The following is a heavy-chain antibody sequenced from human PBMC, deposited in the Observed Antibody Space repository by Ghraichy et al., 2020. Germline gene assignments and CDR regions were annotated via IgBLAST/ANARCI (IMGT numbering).Heavy chain of an antibody. CDR1: GYTFTGHG. Sequence: ASVKVSCKASGYTFTGHGFSWVRQAPGQGLEWMGWISAYNGNTNYAQNLQGRVTMTVDTSTTTAYMELRGLRSDDTAVYYCAREEAADGYQPFDYWGQGTLVIVSS. V-gene: IGHV1-18*01. J-gene: IGHJ4*02. CDR2: ISAYNGNT. CDR3: AREEAADGYQPFDY. D-gene: IGHD3-16*02.